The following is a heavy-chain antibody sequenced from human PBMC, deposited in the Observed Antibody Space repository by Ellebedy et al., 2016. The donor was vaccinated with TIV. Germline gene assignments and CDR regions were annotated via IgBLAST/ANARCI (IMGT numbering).Heavy chain of an antibody. Sequence: GESLKISCAASGFTFSSYAMSWVRQAPGMGLEWVSTISNTGSRTYYADSVEGRFIISRDNSKRTLYLQMNSLRAEDTAVYYCARGGGRWALDVWGQGTTVTVSS. V-gene: IGHV3-23*01. D-gene: IGHD3-16*01. CDR3: ARGGGRWALDV. J-gene: IGHJ6*02. CDR2: ISNTGSRT. CDR1: GFTFSSYA.